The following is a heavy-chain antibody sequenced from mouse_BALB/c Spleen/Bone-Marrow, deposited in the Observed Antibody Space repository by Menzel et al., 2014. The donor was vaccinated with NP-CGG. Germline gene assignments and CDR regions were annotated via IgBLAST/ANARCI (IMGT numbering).Heavy chain of an antibody. CDR1: GFTFSSFG. J-gene: IGHJ2*01. Sequence: EVKVVESGGGLVQPGGSRKLSCAASGFTFSSFGMHWVRQAPEKGLEWVAYISSGSSTIYYADTVKGRFTISRDNPKNTLFLQMTSLRSEDTAMYYRARSLITTATYYFDYWGQGTTLTVSS. D-gene: IGHD1-2*01. CDR3: ARSLITTATYYFDY. V-gene: IGHV5-17*02. CDR2: ISSGSSTI.